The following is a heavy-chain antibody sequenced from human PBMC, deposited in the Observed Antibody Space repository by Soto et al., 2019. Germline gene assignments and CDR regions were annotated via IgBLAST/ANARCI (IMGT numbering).Heavy chain of an antibody. J-gene: IGHJ4*02. CDR1: GGTFSSYA. Sequence: QVQLVQSGAEVKKPGSSVKVSCKASGGTFSSYAISWVRQAPGQGLEWMGGIIPIFGTADYAQKFQGRVTLTADESTRTGNMELSSLSSEDTAVYYCASKYDSSGYYYRGLDYWGQGTLGTVSS. CDR3: ASKYDSSGYYYRGLDY. CDR2: IIPIFGTA. D-gene: IGHD3-22*01. V-gene: IGHV1-69*12.